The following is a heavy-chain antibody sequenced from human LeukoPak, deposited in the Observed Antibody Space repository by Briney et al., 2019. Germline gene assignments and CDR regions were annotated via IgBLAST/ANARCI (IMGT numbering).Heavy chain of an antibody. CDR1: GFTFSSLW. CDR3: ASGGPGNDMDY. J-gene: IGHJ4*02. CDR2: IDNDEITT. Sequence: GGSLRLSCVASGFTFSSLWMHWVRQAPGKGLEWVSRIDNDEITTNYADSVKGRCTLSRHNPKKTLYLQKDSHRAEDTCVLLCASGGPGNDMDYWGQGALVTVSS. D-gene: IGHD1-1*01. V-gene: IGHV3-74*01.